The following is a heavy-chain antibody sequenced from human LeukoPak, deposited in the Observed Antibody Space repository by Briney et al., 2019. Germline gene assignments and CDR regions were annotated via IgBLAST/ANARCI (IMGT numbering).Heavy chain of an antibody. Sequence: GARRLSCAASGFTFSNYAMHWVRQATGKGLEWVSAIGTAGDTFYPGSVKGRFTISRENAKNSLYLQMNSLRAEDTAVYYCARQMTPHGNFDYWGQGTLVTVSS. D-gene: IGHD1-26*01. CDR2: IGTAGDT. CDR1: GFTFSNYA. CDR3: ARQMTPHGNFDY. V-gene: IGHV3-13*01. J-gene: IGHJ4*02.